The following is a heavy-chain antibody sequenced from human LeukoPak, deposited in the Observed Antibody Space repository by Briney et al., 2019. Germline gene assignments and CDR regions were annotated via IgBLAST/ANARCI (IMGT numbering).Heavy chain of an antibody. J-gene: IGHJ4*02. CDR1: GGSISTYY. V-gene: IGHV4-59*08. CDR3: GRTSQRGYSYGYELDY. Sequence: SETLSLTCTVSGGSISTYYWSWIRQPPGKGLVWIGYIYYSGITNYNPSLKSRVTISVDTSKNQFSLKMSSVTAADTAVYYCGRTSQRGYSYGYELDYWGQGTLVTVSS. CDR2: IYYSGIT. D-gene: IGHD5-18*01.